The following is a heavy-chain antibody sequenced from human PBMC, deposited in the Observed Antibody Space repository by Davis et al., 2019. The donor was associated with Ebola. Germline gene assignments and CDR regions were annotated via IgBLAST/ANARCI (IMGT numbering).Heavy chain of an antibody. Sequence: GESLKISCAASGFVFSSYVMSWVRRAPGKGLEWVSTLGLSADTYYADSVKGRFTISRDNSKNTLHLQMNSLRVEDTAIYYCVKDTSSVWFDVWGQGTTATVSS. D-gene: IGHD6-19*01. CDR2: LGLSADT. CDR1: GFVFSSYV. V-gene: IGHV3-23*01. CDR3: VKDTSSVWFDV. J-gene: IGHJ3*01.